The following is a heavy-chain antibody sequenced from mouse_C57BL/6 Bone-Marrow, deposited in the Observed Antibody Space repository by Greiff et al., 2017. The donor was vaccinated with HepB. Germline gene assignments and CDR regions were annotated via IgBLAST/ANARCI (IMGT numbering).Heavy chain of an antibody. V-gene: IGHV1-54*01. Sequence: VQLQQSGAELVRPGTSVKVSCKASGYAFTNYLIEWVKQRPGQGLEWIGVINPGSGGTNYNEKFKGKATLPADKSSSTAYMQLSSLTSEDSAVYFCATLYPWFAYWGQGTLVTVSA. J-gene: IGHJ3*01. CDR2: INPGSGGT. CDR1: GYAFTNYL. D-gene: IGHD2-3*01. CDR3: ATLYPWFAY.